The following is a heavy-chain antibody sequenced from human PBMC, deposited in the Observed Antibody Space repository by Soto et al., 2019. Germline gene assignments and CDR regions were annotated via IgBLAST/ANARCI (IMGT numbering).Heavy chain of an antibody. CDR3: ARDMHAGFTHYLDP. D-gene: IGHD1-26*01. V-gene: IGHV4-59*01. J-gene: IGHJ5*02. CDR2: MSYTGNT. Sequence: SETLSLTCLVSGGPITSYRWSWIRQFPERGLEWIGYMSYTGNTNYNPSLQSRVTTSMDTPKNELSLKVTSMTAADTAVYYCARDMHAGFTHYLDPWAQGTLVTVSS. CDR1: GGPITSYR.